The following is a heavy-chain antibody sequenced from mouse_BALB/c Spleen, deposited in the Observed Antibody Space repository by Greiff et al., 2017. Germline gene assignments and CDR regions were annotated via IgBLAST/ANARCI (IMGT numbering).Heavy chain of an antibody. CDR3: TRDEGSYAMDY. CDR1: GFTFSSYT. V-gene: IGHV5-6-4*01. J-gene: IGHJ4*01. CDR2: ISSGGSYT. Sequence: EVQLVESGGGLVKPGGSLKLSCAASGFTFSSYTMSWVRQTPEKRLEWVATISSGGSYTYYPDSVKGRFTISRDNAKNTLYLQMSSLKSEDTAMYYCTRDEGSYAMDYWGQGTSVTVSS.